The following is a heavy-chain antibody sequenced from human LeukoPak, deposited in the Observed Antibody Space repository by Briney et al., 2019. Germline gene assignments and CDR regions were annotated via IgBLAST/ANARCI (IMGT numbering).Heavy chain of an antibody. V-gene: IGHV1-69*13. J-gene: IGHJ4*02. CDR2: IIPIFGTA. D-gene: IGHD4-11*01. CDR3: AREGSDYSSYGTLDY. CDR1: GGTFSSYA. Sequence: GASVKVSCKASGGTFSSYAISWVRQAPGQGLEWMGGIIPIFGTANYAQKFQGRVTITADESTSTAYMELSSLRSEDTAVYYCAREGSDYSSYGTLDYWGQGTLVTVSS.